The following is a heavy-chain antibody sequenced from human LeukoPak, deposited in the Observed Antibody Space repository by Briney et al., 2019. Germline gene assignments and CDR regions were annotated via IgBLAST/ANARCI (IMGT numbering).Heavy chain of an antibody. D-gene: IGHD4-17*01. J-gene: IGHJ3*02. CDR2: IYYSGST. CDR3: ARNDYGDDDDAFDM. V-gene: IGHV4-39*01. CDR1: GGSISSSSYY. Sequence: PSETLSLTCTVSGGSISSSSYYWGWIRQPPGKGLEWIGSIYYSGSTYYNPSLKSRVTISVDTSKNQFSLKLSSVTAADTAVYYFARNDYGDDDDAFDMWGQGTMVTVSS.